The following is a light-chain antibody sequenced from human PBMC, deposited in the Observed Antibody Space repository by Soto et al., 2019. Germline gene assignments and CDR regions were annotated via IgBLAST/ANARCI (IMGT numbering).Light chain of an antibody. CDR2: EAS. CDR1: QSIGTW. CDR3: QQYSAD. V-gene: IGKV1-5*01. Sequence: DSQMTQSPSTLSASVGDRVTITCRAFQSIGTWLAWYQQKPGRAPKVLIQEASNLESGVPSRFSGSGSGTEFTRTISSLQPYDFATYYCQQYSADFGGGTRVEIK. J-gene: IGKJ4*01.